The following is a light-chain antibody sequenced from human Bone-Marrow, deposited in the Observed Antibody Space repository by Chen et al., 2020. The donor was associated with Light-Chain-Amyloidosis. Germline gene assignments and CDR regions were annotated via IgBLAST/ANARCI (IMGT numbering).Light chain of an antibody. J-gene: IGKJ4*01. V-gene: IGKV3-20*01. CDR2: GSS. CDR3: QQYGTSPLT. CDR1: QTISSNY. Sequence: EIVLTPSPRTLSLSPGEGANLSCRASQTISSNYLTWYQQKFGQAPRLLIYGSSSRATDIPDRFTGSGSGTDFTLTINRLEPEDFAMYYCQQYGTSPLTFGGGTKVEIK.